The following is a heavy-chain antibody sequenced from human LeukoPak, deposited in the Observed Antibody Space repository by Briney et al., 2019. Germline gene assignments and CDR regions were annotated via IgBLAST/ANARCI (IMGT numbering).Heavy chain of an antibody. CDR1: GFTFNSYA. CDR2: RSEGDGRT. J-gene: IGHJ4*02. V-gene: IGHV3-23*01. D-gene: IGHD5-18*01. CDR3: AKYHAWIQLDYFDY. Sequence: GGSLRLTCAASGFTFNSYAMSWVRQAPGKGLEWVSGRSEGDGRTYYADSVKGRFTISRDSSKNTLYLQMNSLRAEDTAVYYCAKYHAWIQLDYFDYWGQGTLVTVSS.